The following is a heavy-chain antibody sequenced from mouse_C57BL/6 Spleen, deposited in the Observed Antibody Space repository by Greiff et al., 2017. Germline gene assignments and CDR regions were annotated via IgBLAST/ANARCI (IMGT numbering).Heavy chain of an antibody. J-gene: IGHJ1*03. Sequence: DVKLVESGGGLVQPGGSLSLSCAASGFTFTDYYMSWVRQPPGKALAWLGFIRNKANGYTTEYSASVKGRFTISRDNSQSILYLQMNALRAEDSATYYCARFCHCYGSLYWYFDVWGTGTTVTVSS. CDR1: GFTFTDYY. CDR2: IRNKANGYTT. CDR3: ARFCHCYGSLYWYFDV. V-gene: IGHV7-3*01. D-gene: IGHD1-1*01.